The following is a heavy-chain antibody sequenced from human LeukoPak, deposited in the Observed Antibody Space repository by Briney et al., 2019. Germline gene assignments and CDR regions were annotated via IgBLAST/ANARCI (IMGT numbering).Heavy chain of an antibody. CDR2: ISTYNGNT. V-gene: IGHV1-18*01. CDR3: ARGGYCNGANCYPFVY. CDR1: GYTFNNYG. Sequence: ASVKVSCKASGYTFNNYGISWVRQAPGQGLEWMALISTYNGNTNYAQNLQGRVTVTTDTSTSTAYMELRSLRSDDTAVYYCARGGYCNGANCYPFVYWGQGTLVAVSS. D-gene: IGHD2-15*01. J-gene: IGHJ4*02.